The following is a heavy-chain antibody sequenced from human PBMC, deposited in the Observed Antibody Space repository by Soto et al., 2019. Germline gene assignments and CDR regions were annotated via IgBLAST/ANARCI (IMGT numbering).Heavy chain of an antibody. J-gene: IGHJ3*02. V-gene: IGHV3-11*06. Sequence: GGSLRFSCAASGFTFSDYYMSWIRQAPGKGLEWVSYISSSSSYTNYADSVKGRFTISRDNAKNSLYLQMNSLRAEDTAVYYCARVGDYDILTGYYSAFDIWGQGTMVTVSS. CDR1: GFTFSDYY. CDR3: ARVGDYDILTGYYSAFDI. CDR2: ISSSSSYT. D-gene: IGHD3-9*01.